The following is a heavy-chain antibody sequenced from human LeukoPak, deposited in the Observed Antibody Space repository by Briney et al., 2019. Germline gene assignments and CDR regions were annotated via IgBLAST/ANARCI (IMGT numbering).Heavy chain of an antibody. CDR2: IYSSGST. V-gene: IGHV4-39*01. J-gene: IGHJ4*02. CDR3: AKSGGYGLIDY. CDR1: GGSISSSSYY. D-gene: IGHD1-26*01. Sequence: SETLSLTCTVSGGSISSSSYYWGWIRQPPGKGLEWIGSIYSSGSTSYNPSLQSRVTISIDTSKNQFSLRLSSVTAADTAMYYCAKSGGYGLIDYWGQGTLVTVSS.